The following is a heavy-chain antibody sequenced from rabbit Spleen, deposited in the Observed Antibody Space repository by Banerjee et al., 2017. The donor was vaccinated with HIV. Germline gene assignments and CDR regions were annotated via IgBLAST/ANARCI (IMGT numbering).Heavy chain of an antibody. Sequence: QSLEESGGDPVKPEGSLTLTCTASGFSFSNSYYMCWVRQAPGKGLEYIACIYADNTGSTVYASWARGRFTISKTSSTTVTLEMTGLTAADTATYFCARGSAAMTLVITGFYLNLWGQGTLVTVS. CDR1: GFSFSNSYY. CDR2: IYADNTGST. CDR3: ARGSAAMTLVITGFYLNL. J-gene: IGHJ4*01. D-gene: IGHD2-1*01. V-gene: IGHV1S40*01.